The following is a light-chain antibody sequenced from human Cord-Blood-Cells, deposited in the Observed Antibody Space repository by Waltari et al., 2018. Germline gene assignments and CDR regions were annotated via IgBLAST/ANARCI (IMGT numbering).Light chain of an antibody. CDR2: DVS. V-gene: IGLV2-11*01. CDR3: CSYAGSYV. J-gene: IGLJ1*01. Sequence: QSALTQPRSVSGSPGQSVTISCTGTRSDVGGYNYVPWYQQHPGKAPKLMIYDVSKRPSGVPDRFSGSKSGNTASLTISGLQAEDEADYYCCSYAGSYVFGTGTKVTVL. CDR1: RSDVGGYNY.